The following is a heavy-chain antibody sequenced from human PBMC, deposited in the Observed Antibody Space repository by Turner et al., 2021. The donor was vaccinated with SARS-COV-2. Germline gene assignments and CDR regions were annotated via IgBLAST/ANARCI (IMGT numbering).Heavy chain of an antibody. CDR2: INPNSGGT. D-gene: IGHD6-19*01. V-gene: IGHV1-2*02. CDR1: GYTFSGYY. J-gene: IGHJ6*02. Sequence: QVQLVQSGAEVKKPGASVKVPCKASGYTFSGYYTQWVRQAPGLGLEWMGWINPNSGGTNYAQKFQGRVTMTGDTSISTAYMELRRLRSDDTAVFYCARERIALAGYYYNGMDVWGQGTTVTVSS. CDR3: ARERIALAGYYYNGMDV.